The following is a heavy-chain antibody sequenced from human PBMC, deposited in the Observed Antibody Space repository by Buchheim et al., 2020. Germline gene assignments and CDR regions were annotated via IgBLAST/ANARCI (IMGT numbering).Heavy chain of an antibody. D-gene: IGHD2-15*01. CDR2: INPNGGST. Sequence: QVQLVQSGAEVKKPGASVKVSCKAFGYTFTNYYLHWVRQAPGQGLEWMGIINPNGGSTSYAQKFQGRVTMTREPLTTTVYLELNSLRSEDTAVYYCARGCGGSCSYAFDIWGQGT. J-gene: IGHJ3*02. CDR3: ARGCGGSCSYAFDI. V-gene: IGHV1-46*01. CDR1: GYTFTNYY.